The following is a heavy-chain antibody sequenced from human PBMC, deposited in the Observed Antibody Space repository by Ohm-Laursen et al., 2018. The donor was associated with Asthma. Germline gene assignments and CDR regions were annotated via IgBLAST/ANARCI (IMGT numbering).Heavy chain of an antibody. D-gene: IGHD6-19*01. J-gene: IGHJ4*02. CDR3: AKEVSGWGTFDY. V-gene: IGHV3-23*01. Sequence: GSLRLSCAASGFTFSLSWMHWVRQAPGKGLEWVSAISGSGGSTYYADSVKGRFTISRDNSKNTLYLQMHSLRGVDTAVYYCAKEVSGWGTFDYWGQGTLVTVSS. CDR1: GFTFSLSW. CDR2: ISGSGGST.